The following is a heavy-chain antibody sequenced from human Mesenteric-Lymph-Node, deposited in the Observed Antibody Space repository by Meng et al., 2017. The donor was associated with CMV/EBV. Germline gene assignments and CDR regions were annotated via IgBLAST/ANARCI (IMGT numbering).Heavy chain of an antibody. D-gene: IGHD3-22*01. CDR2: ISSSGSTI. J-gene: IGHJ4*02. Sequence: SCVASGFTFSDYYMSWIRQAPGKGLEWVSYISSSGSTIYYADSVKGRFTISRDNAKNSLYLQMNSLRAEDTAVYYCARDLSLYYYDSSGEGYWGQGTLVTVSS. CDR1: GFTFSDYY. V-gene: IGHV3-11*04. CDR3: ARDLSLYYYDSSGEGY.